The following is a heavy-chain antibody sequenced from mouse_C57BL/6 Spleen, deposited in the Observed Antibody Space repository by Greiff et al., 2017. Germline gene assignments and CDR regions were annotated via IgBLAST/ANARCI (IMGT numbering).Heavy chain of an antibody. CDR1: GYTFTDYY. Sequence: EVKLQQSGPELVKPGASVKISCKASGYTFTDYYMNWVKQSHGKSLEWIGDINPNNGGTNYNQKFKGKATLTVDKSSSTAYMELRSLTSEDSAVYYCANYDYDDAMDYWGQGTSVTVSS. CDR3: ANYDYDDAMDY. J-gene: IGHJ4*01. D-gene: IGHD2-4*01. CDR2: INPNNGGT. V-gene: IGHV1-26*01.